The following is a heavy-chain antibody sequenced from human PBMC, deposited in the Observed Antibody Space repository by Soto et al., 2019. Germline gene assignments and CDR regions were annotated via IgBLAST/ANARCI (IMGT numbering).Heavy chain of an antibody. V-gene: IGHV3-33*01. CDR2: IWYDGSNK. Sequence: QVQLVESGGGVVQPGRSLRLSCAASGFTFSSYGMHWVRQAPGKGLAWVAVIWYDGSNKYYADSVKGRFTISRDNSKNTLYLQMNSLRAEDTAVDYCARYHRLFGRPAYFQHWGQGTLVTVSS. CDR1: GFTFSSYG. J-gene: IGHJ1*01. CDR3: ARYHRLFGRPAYFQH. D-gene: IGHD2-21*01.